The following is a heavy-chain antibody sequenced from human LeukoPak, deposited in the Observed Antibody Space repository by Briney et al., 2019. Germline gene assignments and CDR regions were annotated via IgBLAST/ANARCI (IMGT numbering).Heavy chain of an antibody. CDR3: ARVFRGAVTSNWFDP. Sequence: PSETLSLTCTVSGGSITGYYWTWIRQPPGKGLEWIGYVSDSGSTNYNPSLKSRVTMSVDSSNTEFSLRLNSVTAADTAVYYCARVFRGAVTSNWFDPWGQGTLVTVSS. D-gene: IGHD4-17*01. V-gene: IGHV4-59*01. J-gene: IGHJ5*02. CDR1: GGSITGYY. CDR2: VSDSGST.